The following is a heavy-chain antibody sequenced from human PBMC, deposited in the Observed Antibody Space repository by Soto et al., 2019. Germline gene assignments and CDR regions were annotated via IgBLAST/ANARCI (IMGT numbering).Heavy chain of an antibody. CDR1: GFSLSTSGVG. D-gene: IGHD5-12*01. CDR2: IYRDDDT. CDR3: AHIHHYDYGFDH. V-gene: IGHV2-5*02. Sequence: QITLKESGPTLVKPTQTLTLTCTFSGFSLSTSGVGVGWIRQPPGKALEWLALIYRDDDTRYSPSLKSRLTIPKDTSKNQVVLTMTNMDPVDTATYYWAHIHHYDYGFDHWGQGSLVTVSS. J-gene: IGHJ5*02.